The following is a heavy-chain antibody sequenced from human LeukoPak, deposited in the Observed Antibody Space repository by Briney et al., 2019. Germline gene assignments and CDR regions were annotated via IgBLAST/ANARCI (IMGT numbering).Heavy chain of an antibody. CDR2: IYGDGST. CDR1: GFIVTNSY. J-gene: IGHJ4*02. D-gene: IGHD6-19*01. V-gene: IGHV3-66*01. Sequence: GGSLRLSCAASGFIVTNSYISWVRQAPGKGLEWVSVIYGDGSTFYADAAKGRFTISRVVSRNMVYLQVNGLTAADTAVYYCTRAQTGFTSGWNIFGYWGQGALVTVSS. CDR3: TRAQTGFTSGWNIFGY.